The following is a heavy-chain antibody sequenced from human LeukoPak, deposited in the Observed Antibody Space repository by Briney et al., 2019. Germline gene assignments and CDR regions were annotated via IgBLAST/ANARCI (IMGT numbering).Heavy chain of an antibody. D-gene: IGHD3-16*01. CDR3: ARVLPLPVIPEGGETTWFDP. Sequence: SETLSLTCTVSGGSISSSSYYWGWIRQPPGKGLEWIGSIYYSGSTYYNPSLKSRVTISVDTSKNQFSLKLSPVTAADTAVYYCARVLPLPVIPEGGETTWFDPWGQGTLVTVSS. V-gene: IGHV4-39*07. CDR2: IYYSGST. J-gene: IGHJ5*02. CDR1: GGSISSSSYY.